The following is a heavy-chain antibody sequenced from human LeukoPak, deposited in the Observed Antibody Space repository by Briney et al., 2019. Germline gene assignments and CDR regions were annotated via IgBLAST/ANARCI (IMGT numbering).Heavy chain of an antibody. D-gene: IGHD3-9*01. CDR2: ISWNSGSI. Sequence: GRSLRLSCAASGYTFDDYAMHWVRQAPGKGLEWVSGISWNSGSIGYADSVKGRFTISRDNAKNSLYLQMNSLRAEGMALYYCAKDNDDILTGLFDYWGQGTLVTASS. J-gene: IGHJ4*02. CDR3: AKDNDDILTGLFDY. V-gene: IGHV3-9*03. CDR1: GYTFDDYA.